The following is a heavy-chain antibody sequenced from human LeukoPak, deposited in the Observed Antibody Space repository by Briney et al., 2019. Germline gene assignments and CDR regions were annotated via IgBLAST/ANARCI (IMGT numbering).Heavy chain of an antibody. V-gene: IGHV3-66*01. CDR3: ASSTYYYGSGSYLSFDY. CDR2: IYSGGST. D-gene: IGHD3-10*01. CDR1: GFTVSSNY. J-gene: IGHJ4*02. Sequence: PGGSLRLSCAASGFTVSSNYMSWVRQAPGKGLEWVSVIYSGGSTYYADSVKGRFTISRDNSKNTLYLQMNSLRAEDTAVYYCASSTYYYGSGSYLSFDYWGQGTLVTVSS.